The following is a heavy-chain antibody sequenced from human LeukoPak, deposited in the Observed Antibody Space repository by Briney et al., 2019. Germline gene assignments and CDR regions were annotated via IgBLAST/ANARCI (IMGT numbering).Heavy chain of an antibody. CDR1: GGSISSYY. V-gene: IGHV4-59*01. CDR3: AREYCSRTSCYFYY. CDR2: IYYSGST. Sequence: PAETLSLTCTVSGGSISSYYWSWIRQPPGKGLEWIGYIYYSGSTNYNPSLKSRVTISVDTSKNQFSLKLSSVTAADTAVYYCAREYCSRTSCYFYYWGQGTLVTVSS. D-gene: IGHD2-2*01. J-gene: IGHJ4*02.